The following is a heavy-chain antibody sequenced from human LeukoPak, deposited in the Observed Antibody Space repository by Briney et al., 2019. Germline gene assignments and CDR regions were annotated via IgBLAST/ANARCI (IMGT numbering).Heavy chain of an antibody. D-gene: IGHD6-6*01. J-gene: IGHJ5*02. CDR2: INPNSGGT. CDR1: GYTFTGYY. CDR3: ARGRIAARVKNWFDP. V-gene: IGHV1-2*02. Sequence: ASVKVSCKASGYTFTGYYMHWVRQAPGQGLEWMGWINPNSGGTNYAQKFQGRVTMTRDTSISTAYMELSRLRSDDTAVYYCARGRIAARVKNWFDPWGQGTLVTVSS.